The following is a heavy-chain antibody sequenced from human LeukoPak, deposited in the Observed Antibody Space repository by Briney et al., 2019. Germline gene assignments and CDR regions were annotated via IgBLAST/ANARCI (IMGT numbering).Heavy chain of an antibody. CDR3: ARGNDYGDYSNWFDP. D-gene: IGHD4-17*01. CDR1: GFTFSSYG. CDR2: IWYDGSNK. Sequence: GRSLRLSCAASGFTFSSYGMHWVRQAPGKGLEWVAVIWYDGSNKYYADSVKGRFTISRDNSKNTLYLQTNSLRAEDTAVYYCARGNDYGDYSNWFDPWGQGTLVTVSS. J-gene: IGHJ5*02. V-gene: IGHV3-33*01.